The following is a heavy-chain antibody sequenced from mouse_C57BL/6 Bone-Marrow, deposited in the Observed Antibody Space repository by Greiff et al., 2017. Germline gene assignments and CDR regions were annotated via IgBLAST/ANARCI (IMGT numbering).Heavy chain of an antibody. V-gene: IGHV1-9*01. D-gene: IGHD1-1*01. Sequence: VQLQESGAELMKPGASVKLSCKATGYTFTGYWIEWVKQRPGHGLEWIGEILPGSGSPNYNEKFKGKATFTADTSSNTAYMQLSSLTTEDSAVYYCARGDFDYYGSSWAMDYWGQGTSVTVAS. J-gene: IGHJ4*01. CDR3: ARGDFDYYGSSWAMDY. CDR1: GYTFTGYW. CDR2: ILPGSGSP.